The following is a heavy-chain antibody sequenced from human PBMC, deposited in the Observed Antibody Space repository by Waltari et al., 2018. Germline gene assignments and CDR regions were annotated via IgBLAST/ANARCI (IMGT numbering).Heavy chain of an antibody. CDR3: ATARDEETAMVYFDH. D-gene: IGHD5-18*01. V-gene: IGHV3-66*02. CDR2: SYAAGST. Sequence: EVQLVESGGALVHPGGSLRLSCAASGFTFRSNHMAWVRQAPGKGREWVSISYAAGSTYYADSVMGRFTISRDNSKNTLHLQMNSLRSEDTAIYYCATARDEETAMVYFDHWGEGSLVSVSS. CDR1: GFTFRSNH. J-gene: IGHJ4*02.